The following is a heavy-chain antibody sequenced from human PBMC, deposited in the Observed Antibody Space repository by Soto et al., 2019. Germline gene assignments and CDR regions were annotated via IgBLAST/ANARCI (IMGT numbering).Heavy chain of an antibody. Sequence: HPGGSLRLSCAASGFTFSSYWMSWVRQAPGKGLEWVANIKQDGSEKYYVDSVKGRFTISRDNAKNSLYLQMNSLRAEDTAVYYCARDLLSSSGENVFDYWGQGTLVTVSS. CDR3: ARDLLSSSGENVFDY. V-gene: IGHV3-7*01. D-gene: IGHD6-13*01. J-gene: IGHJ4*02. CDR2: IKQDGSEK. CDR1: GFTFSSYW.